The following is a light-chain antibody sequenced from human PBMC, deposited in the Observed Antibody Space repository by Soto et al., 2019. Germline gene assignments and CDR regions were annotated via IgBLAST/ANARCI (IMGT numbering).Light chain of an antibody. CDR2: DVS. V-gene: IGLV2-14*03. CDR3: SSFRSSSTSYV. CDR1: SGGFGDSNY. J-gene: IGLJ1*01. Sequence: QAALTQPASVSGASGQSLTISCTGTSGGFGDSNYVSWYQQHPGKAPKLVIYDVSNRPSGVSNRFSGSKSANTASLTISGLQAEDEADYYCSSFRSSSTSYVFGTGTKVTVL.